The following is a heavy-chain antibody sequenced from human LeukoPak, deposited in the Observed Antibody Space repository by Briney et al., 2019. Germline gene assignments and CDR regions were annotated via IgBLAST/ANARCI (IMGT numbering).Heavy chain of an antibody. Sequence: GGSLRLSCAASGFSFTDYWMSWVRQAPGKGPEWAAHLNEDGSRIVYLDSVKGRFTISRDNTKNSLFLQMNSLRAEDTAVYYCARDPLGRYSGWRFWGQGTLVTVSS. CDR3: ARDPLGRYSGWRF. D-gene: IGHD3-16*01. CDR2: LNEDGSRI. V-gene: IGHV3-7*04. CDR1: GFSFTDYW. J-gene: IGHJ4*02.